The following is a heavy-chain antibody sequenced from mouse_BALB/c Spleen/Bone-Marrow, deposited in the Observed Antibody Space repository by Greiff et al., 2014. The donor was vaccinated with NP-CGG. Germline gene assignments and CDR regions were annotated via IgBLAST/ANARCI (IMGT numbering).Heavy chain of an antibody. V-gene: IGHV5-17*02. Sequence: EVMLVESGGGLVQPGGSRKLSCAASGFTFSSFGMHWVRQAPEKGLEWVAYISSGSSTNYYADTVKGRFNISRDNPKNTLFLQMTSLRSEDMAMYYCVRGERGRRYYYAMDYWGQGTSVTVSS. CDR3: VRGERGRRYYYAMDY. CDR2: ISSGSSTN. CDR1: GFTFSSFG. D-gene: IGHD4-1*01. J-gene: IGHJ4*01.